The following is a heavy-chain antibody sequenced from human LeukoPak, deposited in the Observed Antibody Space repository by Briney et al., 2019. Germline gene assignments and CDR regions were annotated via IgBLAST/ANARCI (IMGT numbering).Heavy chain of an antibody. CDR2: VNQDGSER. V-gene: IGHV3-7*03. D-gene: IGHD1-26*01. J-gene: IGHJ4*02. CDR3: AKGLGSYLTDY. CDR1: GFTFSNYW. Sequence: GSLRLSCAASGFTFSNYWMTWVRQAPGKGLEWVANVNQDGSERYYVNSVRGRFTISRDNAKNSLDLQMNSLRAEDTAVYYCAKGLGSYLTDYWGQGTLVTVSS.